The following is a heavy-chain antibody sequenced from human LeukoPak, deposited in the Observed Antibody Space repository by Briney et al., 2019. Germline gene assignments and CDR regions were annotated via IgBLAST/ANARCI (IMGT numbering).Heavy chain of an antibody. CDR1: GGSISSYY. CDR3: ARSGPIAVAGVDY. Sequence: PSETLSLTCIVSGGSISSYYWSWIRQPAGKGLEWIGRIYSSGNTNYNPSLKSRVTISVDKSKNQFSLKLSPVTAADTAVYYCARSGPIAVAGVDYWGQGTLVTVSS. J-gene: IGHJ4*02. CDR2: IYSSGNT. V-gene: IGHV4-4*07. D-gene: IGHD6-19*01.